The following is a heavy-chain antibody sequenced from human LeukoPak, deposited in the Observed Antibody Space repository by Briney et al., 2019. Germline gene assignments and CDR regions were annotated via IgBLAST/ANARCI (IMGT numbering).Heavy chain of an antibody. CDR2: ISWNSGSI. V-gene: IGHV3-9*01. D-gene: IGHD3-16*02. CDR1: GFTFDDYT. Sequence: GGSLRLSCAASGFTFDDYTMHWVRQAPGKGLEWVSGISWNSGSIGYADSVKGLFTISRDNAKNSLYLQMNSLRAEDTALYYCARDNHYDYVWGSYRYSDGWFDPWGQGTLVTVSS. J-gene: IGHJ5*02. CDR3: ARDNHYDYVWGSYRYSDGWFDP.